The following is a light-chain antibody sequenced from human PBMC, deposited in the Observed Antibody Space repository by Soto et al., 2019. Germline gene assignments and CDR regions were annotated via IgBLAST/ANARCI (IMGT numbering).Light chain of an antibody. CDR2: AAS. CDR1: QGISSY. Sequence: DIQLTQSPSFLSASVGDRVTISCRASQGISSYLAWYQQKPGTAPKLLIYAASTLQSGVPSRFSGSGSGTELTLRISSLQPEDFATYHCQQLNSYPLTFGGGTKVEIK. V-gene: IGKV1-9*01. CDR3: QQLNSYPLT. J-gene: IGKJ4*01.